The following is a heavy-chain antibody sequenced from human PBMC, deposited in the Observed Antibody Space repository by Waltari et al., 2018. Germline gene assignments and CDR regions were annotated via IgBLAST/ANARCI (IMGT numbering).Heavy chain of an antibody. CDR2: INHSGST. Sequence: QVQLQQWGAGLLKSSETLSLTCAVYGGSFSGYYWSWIRQPPGKGLEWIGEINHSGSTNYHPSLTSRVTISVDTSKKQFSLKLSSVTAADSAVYFCARKVTETYYYYYYMDVWGKGTTVTIPS. CDR3: ARKVTETYYYYYYMDV. V-gene: IGHV4-34*01. D-gene: IGHD1-20*01. J-gene: IGHJ6*03. CDR1: GGSFSGYY.